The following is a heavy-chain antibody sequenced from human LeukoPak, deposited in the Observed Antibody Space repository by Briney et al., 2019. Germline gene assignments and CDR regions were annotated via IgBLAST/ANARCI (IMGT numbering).Heavy chain of an antibody. Sequence: SQTLSLTCAISGDSVSSNSAAWNWIRQSPSRGLEWLGRTYYRSKWYNDYAVSVKSRITINPDTSENQFSLQLNSVTPEDTAVYYCAREVLAPSYDILTGYFQTLDYWGQGTLVTVSS. CDR2: TYYRSKWYN. V-gene: IGHV6-1*01. J-gene: IGHJ4*02. CDR3: AREVLAPSYDILTGYFQTLDY. D-gene: IGHD3-9*01. CDR1: GDSVSSNSAA.